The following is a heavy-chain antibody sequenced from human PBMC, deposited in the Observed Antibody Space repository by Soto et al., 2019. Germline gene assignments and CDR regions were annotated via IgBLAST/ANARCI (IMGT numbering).Heavy chain of an antibody. CDR1: GFTFSGSA. Sequence: GGSLRLSCAASGFTFSGSAMHWVRQASGKGLEWVGRIRSKANSYATAYAASVKGRFTISRDDSKNTAYLQMNSLKTEDTAVYYCTSQIIVGNYYYYGMDVWGQGTTVTVSS. J-gene: IGHJ6*02. CDR2: IRSKANSYAT. D-gene: IGHD1-26*01. CDR3: TSQIIVGNYYYYGMDV. V-gene: IGHV3-73*01.